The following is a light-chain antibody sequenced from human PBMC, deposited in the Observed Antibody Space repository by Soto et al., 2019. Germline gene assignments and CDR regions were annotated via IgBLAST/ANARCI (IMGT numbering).Light chain of an antibody. CDR3: AAWDDSLNGYV. CDR1: SSNIGSNT. Sequence: QSVLTQPPSASGTPGQRVTISCSGSSSNIGSNTVNWYQQLPGTASKLLIHANNPRPSGVPDRFSGSKSGTSASLAISWLQSEEADYYCAAWDDSLNGYVFGTGTKLTVL. V-gene: IGLV1-44*01. CDR2: ANN. J-gene: IGLJ1*01.